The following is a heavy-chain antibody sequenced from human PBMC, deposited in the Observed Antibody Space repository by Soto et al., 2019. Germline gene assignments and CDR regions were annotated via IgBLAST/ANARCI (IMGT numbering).Heavy chain of an antibody. D-gene: IGHD3-22*01. J-gene: IGHJ4*02. CDR3: ARERYYYDSSGLGGYFDY. Sequence: AAVKVSCKASGDTFTSYGISWVRQAPGQGLEWMGWISAYNGNTNYAQKLQGRVTMTTDTSTSTAYMELRSLRSDDTAVYYCARERYYYDSSGLGGYFDYWGQGTLVTVSS. CDR2: ISAYNGNT. CDR1: GDTFTSYG. V-gene: IGHV1-18*04.